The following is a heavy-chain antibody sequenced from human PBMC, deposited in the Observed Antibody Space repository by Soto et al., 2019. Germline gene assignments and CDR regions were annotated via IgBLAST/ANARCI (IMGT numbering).Heavy chain of an antibody. CDR3: AKMRGNDGYYYGSGSSDV. CDR2: ISWNSGSI. V-gene: IGHV3-9*01. Sequence: PGGSLRLSCAASGFTFDDYAMHWVRQAPGKGLEWVSGISWNSGSIGYADSVKGRFTISRDNSKNTLYLQMNSLRAEDTAVYYCAKMRGNDGYYYGSGSSDVWGQGTTVTVSS. D-gene: IGHD3-10*01. CDR1: GFTFDDYA. J-gene: IGHJ6*02.